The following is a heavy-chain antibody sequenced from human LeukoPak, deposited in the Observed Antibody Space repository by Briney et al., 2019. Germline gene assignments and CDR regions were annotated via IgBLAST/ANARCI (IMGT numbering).Heavy chain of an antibody. Sequence: NPSQTLSLTCTVSGGSISSGSYYWSWIRQPAGKGLEWIRRIYTSGSTNYNPSLKSRVTMSVDTSKDQFSLKLSSVTAADTAVYYCARDRWYQRKGAFDIWGQGTMVTVSS. CDR2: IYTSGST. V-gene: IGHV4-61*02. D-gene: IGHD5-24*01. CDR3: ARDRWYQRKGAFDI. J-gene: IGHJ3*02. CDR1: GGSISSGSYY.